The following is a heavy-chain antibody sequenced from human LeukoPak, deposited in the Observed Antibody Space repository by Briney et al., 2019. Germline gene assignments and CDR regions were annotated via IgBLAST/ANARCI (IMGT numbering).Heavy chain of an antibody. D-gene: IGHD3-10*01. CDR1: GFTFSSYA. CDR3: VGFAMATQLNGEFDY. J-gene: IGHJ4*02. V-gene: IGHV3-64D*06. Sequence: GGSLRLSCSASGFTFSSYAMHWVRQAPGKGLEYVSAISSNGGSTYYADSVKGRFTISRDNSKNTLYLQMSSLRAEDTAVYYCVGFAMATQLNGEFDYWGQGTLVTVSS. CDR2: ISSNGGST.